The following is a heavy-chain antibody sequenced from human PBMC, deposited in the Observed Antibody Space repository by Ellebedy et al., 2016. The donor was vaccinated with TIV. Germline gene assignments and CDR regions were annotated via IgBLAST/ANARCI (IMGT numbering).Heavy chain of an antibody. V-gene: IGHV4-34*01. CDR2: INHSGST. CDR3: ARTDYGDYAVYGMDV. CDR1: GGSFSGYY. D-gene: IGHD4-17*01. J-gene: IGHJ6*02. Sequence: SETLSLXCAVYGGSFSGYYWSWIRQPPGKGLEWIGEINHSGSTNYNPSLKSRVTISVDTSKNQFSLKLSSVTAADTAVYYCARTDYGDYAVYGMDVWGQGTTVTVSS.